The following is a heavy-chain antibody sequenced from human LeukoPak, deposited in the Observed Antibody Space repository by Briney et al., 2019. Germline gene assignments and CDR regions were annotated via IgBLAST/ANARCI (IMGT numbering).Heavy chain of an antibody. CDR2: INWNGGST. CDR3: ARDEGVVITGVRDYFDY. CDR1: GFTFDDYG. V-gene: IGHV3-20*04. D-gene: IGHD3-3*01. Sequence: PGGSLRLSCAASGFTFDDYGLSWVRQAPGKGLEWVSGINWNGGSTGYADSVKGRFTISRDNAKNSLYLQMNSLRAEDTAVYYCARDEGVVITGVRDYFDYWGQGTLVTASS. J-gene: IGHJ4*02.